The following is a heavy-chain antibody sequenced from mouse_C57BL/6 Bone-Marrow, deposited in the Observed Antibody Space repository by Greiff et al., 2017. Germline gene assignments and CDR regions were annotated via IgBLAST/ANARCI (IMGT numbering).Heavy chain of an antibody. V-gene: IGHV1-31*01. D-gene: IGHD1-1*01. J-gene: IGHJ4*01. CDR1: GYSFTGYY. Sequence: VQLQQSGPELVKPGASVKISCKASGYSFTGYYMHWVKQSHGNILDWIGYIYPYNGVSSYNQKFKGKATLTVDKSSSTAYMELRSLTSEYSAVYYCARLYGSSLYYAMDYWGQGTSVTVSS. CDR3: ARLYGSSLYYAMDY. CDR2: IYPYNGVS.